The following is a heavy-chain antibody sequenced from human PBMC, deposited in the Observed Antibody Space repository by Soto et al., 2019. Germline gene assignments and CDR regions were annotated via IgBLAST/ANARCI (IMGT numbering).Heavy chain of an antibody. Sequence: EVQLLESGGGLVQPGGSLRLSCAASGFTFSSYAMSWVRQAPGKGLEWVSAISGSGGSTYYADSVKGRFTISRDNSKNTLYLQMNSLRAEDTAVYYCAKSPSGVGAILYYFDYWGQGTLVTVSS. CDR2: ISGSGGST. CDR3: AKSPSGVGAILYYFDY. D-gene: IGHD1-26*01. V-gene: IGHV3-23*01. CDR1: GFTFSSYA. J-gene: IGHJ4*02.